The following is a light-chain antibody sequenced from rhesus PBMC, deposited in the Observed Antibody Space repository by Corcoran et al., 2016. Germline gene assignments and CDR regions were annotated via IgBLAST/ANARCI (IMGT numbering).Light chain of an antibody. J-gene: IGKJ2*01. V-gene: IGKV3-42*03. CDR3: QQYRAWYR. Sequence: EIVMTQSPATLSLSPGEGATLSCRASQSVSSKLAWYQQKPGQAPRLLTYGASHRATGIPDRVSGSGSGIEFSLTMRSLEPEDFTVYFCQQYRAWYRFGQRTKVEIK. CDR2: GAS. CDR1: QSVSSK.